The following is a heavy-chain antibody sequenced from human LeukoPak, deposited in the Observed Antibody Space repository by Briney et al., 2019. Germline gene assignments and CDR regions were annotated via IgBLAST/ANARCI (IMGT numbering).Heavy chain of an antibody. CDR3: TQYYYDSSGPRWFDP. V-gene: IGHV1-2*06. D-gene: IGHD3-22*01. J-gene: IGHJ5*02. Sequence: ASVKVSCKASGYTFTGYYMHWVRQAPGQGLEWMGRINPNSGGTNYAQKFQGRVTMTRDTYISTAYMELSRLRSDDTAVYYCTQYYYDSSGPRWFDPWGQGTLVTVSS. CDR2: INPNSGGT. CDR1: GYTFTGYY.